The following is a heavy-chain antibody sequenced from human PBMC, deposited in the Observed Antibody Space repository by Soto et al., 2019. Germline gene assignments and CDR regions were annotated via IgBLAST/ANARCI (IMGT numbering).Heavy chain of an antibody. CDR3: ARQRTSVVTQAYFDS. Sequence: WETLSLTCTVTGDSINNRSYYWGWIRQPPGKGLDWIGSIYYSGSTYNNPSLKSRVSMSVDTSKNQFSLKLRSVTAADTALYYCARQRTSVVTQAYFDSWGQGSLVTVSS. CDR2: IYYSGST. V-gene: IGHV4-39*01. CDR1: GDSINNRSYY. D-gene: IGHD2-21*02. J-gene: IGHJ4*02.